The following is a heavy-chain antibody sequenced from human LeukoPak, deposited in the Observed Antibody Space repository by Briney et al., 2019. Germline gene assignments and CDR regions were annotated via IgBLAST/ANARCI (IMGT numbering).Heavy chain of an antibody. J-gene: IGHJ4*02. CDR3: ARAATRYSSSWYWVY. V-gene: IGHV4-4*07. Sequence: SETLSLTCTVSGGSISSYYWSWIRQPAGKGLEWIGRIYTSGSTNYNPPLKSRVTMSVDTSKNQFSLKLSSVTAADTAVYYCARAATRYSSSWYWVYWGQGTLVTVSS. CDR1: GGSISSYY. CDR2: IYTSGST. D-gene: IGHD6-13*01.